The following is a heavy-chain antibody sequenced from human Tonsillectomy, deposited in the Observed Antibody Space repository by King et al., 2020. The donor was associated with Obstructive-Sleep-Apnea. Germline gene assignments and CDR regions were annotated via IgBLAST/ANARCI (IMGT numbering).Heavy chain of an antibody. CDR3: AREKGNAFDI. CDR1: GYTFTGYY. Sequence: QLVQSGAEVKKPGASVKVSCKASGYTFTGYYINWVRQAPGQGLEWMGRINPNSGGTNYAQKFRGRVTMTRETSISTAYMELSNLRSDDTVVYYWAREKGNAFDIWGPGAMVTVSS. J-gene: IGHJ3*02. CDR2: INPNSGGT. V-gene: IGHV1-2*05.